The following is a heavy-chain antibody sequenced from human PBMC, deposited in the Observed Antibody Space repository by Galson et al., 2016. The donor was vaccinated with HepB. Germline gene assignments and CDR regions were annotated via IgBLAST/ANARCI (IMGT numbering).Heavy chain of an antibody. D-gene: IGHD3/OR15-3a*01. CDR2: ISAYNGNT. V-gene: IGHV1-18*01. CDR3: AAWTESRPYYYNMDV. Sequence: SVKVSCKASGYTFTSYGISWVRQAPGQGLEWMGWISAYNGNTYYAQKLQGRVTMTTDTSTSTVYMELRSLRSDDTAVYYCAAWTESRPYYYNMDVWGQGTTVTVSS. CDR1: GYTFTSYG. J-gene: IGHJ6*02.